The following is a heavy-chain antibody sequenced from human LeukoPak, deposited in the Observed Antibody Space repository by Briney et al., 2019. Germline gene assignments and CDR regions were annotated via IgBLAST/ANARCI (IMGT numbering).Heavy chain of an antibody. CDR1: GGTFSSHA. CDR2: IIPIFGTA. J-gene: IGHJ4*02. Sequence: ASVKVSCKATGGTFSSHAISWVRQAPGQGLEWMGGIIPIFGTANYAQKFQGRVTITTDESTSTAYMELSSLRSEDTAVYYCASVGGGYSYGYRYWGQGTLVTVSS. V-gene: IGHV1-69*05. D-gene: IGHD5-18*01. CDR3: ASVGGGYSYGYRY.